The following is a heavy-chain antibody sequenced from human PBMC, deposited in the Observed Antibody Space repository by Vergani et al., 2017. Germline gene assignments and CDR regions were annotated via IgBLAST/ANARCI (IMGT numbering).Heavy chain of an antibody. J-gene: IGHJ5*02. V-gene: IGHV4-34*01. Sequence: QVQLQESGPGLVKPSETLSLTCAVYGGSFSGYYWSWIRQPPGKGLEWIGEINHSGSTNYNPSLKSRVTISVDTSKNQFSLKLSSVTAADTAVYYCARVLVGWFDPWGQGTLVTVSS. D-gene: IGHD3-9*01. CDR1: GGSFSGYY. CDR3: ARVLVGWFDP. CDR2: INHSGST.